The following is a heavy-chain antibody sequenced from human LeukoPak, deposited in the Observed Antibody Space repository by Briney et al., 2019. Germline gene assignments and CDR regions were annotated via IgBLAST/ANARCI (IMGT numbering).Heavy chain of an antibody. CDR3: AKDTNQYRNFDY. J-gene: IGHJ4*02. CDR2: ISGSGGST. V-gene: IGHV3-23*01. Sequence: GGSLRLSCAASGFTFSSYAMSWVRQAPGKGLGWVSAISGSGGSTYYADSVKGRFTISRDNSKNTLYLQMNSLRAEDTAVYYCAKDTNQYRNFDYWGQGTLVTVSS. D-gene: IGHD1-14*01. CDR1: GFTFSSYA.